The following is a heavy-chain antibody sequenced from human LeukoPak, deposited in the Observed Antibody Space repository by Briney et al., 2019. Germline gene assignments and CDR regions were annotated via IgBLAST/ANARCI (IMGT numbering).Heavy chain of an antibody. CDR1: GFAFSSQA. D-gene: IGHD2-15*01. J-gene: IGHJ4*02. CDR2: ISDSGSLT. Sequence: GGSLRLSCAASGFAFSSQAMGWVRQAPGKGLEWVSVISDSGSLTYYADSVKGRFTISRDNSKKTLFLQLNSLRAEDTAIYYCAKDPRTYCSGGNCCLDYWGQGTLVTVSS. V-gene: IGHV3-23*01. CDR3: AKDPRTYCSGGNCCLDY.